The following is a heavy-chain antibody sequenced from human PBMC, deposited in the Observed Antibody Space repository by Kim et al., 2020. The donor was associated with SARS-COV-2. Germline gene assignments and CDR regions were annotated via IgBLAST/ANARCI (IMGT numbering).Heavy chain of an antibody. CDR1: GFTFSSYA. CDR3: ARARSGYYIDAFDI. CDR2: ISYDGSNK. J-gene: IGHJ3*02. Sequence: GGSLRLSCAASGFTFSSYAMHWVRQAPGKGLEWVAVISYDGSNKYYADSVKGRFTISRDNSKNTLYLQMNSPRAEDTAVYYCARARSGYYIDAFDIWGQGTMVTVSS. V-gene: IGHV3-30-3*01. D-gene: IGHD3-22*01.